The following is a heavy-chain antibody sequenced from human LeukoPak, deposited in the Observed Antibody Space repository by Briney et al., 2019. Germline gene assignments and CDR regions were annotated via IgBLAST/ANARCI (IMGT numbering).Heavy chain of an antibody. CDR2: IKQDGSEK. Sequence: GGSLRLSCAASGFTFSSYWMSWVRQAPGKGLEWVANIKQDGSEKYYVDSVKGRFTISSDNAKNSLYLQMNSLRAEDTAVYYCAREFMYYDFWSGYYYGMDVWGQGTTVTVSS. CDR1: GFTFSSYW. D-gene: IGHD3-3*01. J-gene: IGHJ6*02. CDR3: AREFMYYDFWSGYYYGMDV. V-gene: IGHV3-7*01.